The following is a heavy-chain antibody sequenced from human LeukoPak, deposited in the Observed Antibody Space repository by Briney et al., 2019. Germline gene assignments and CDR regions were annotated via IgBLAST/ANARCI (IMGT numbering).Heavy chain of an antibody. Sequence: DSVKVSCKASGYDFANYGISWVRQAPGQGLEWMGWINSYSRNTHYAQKFQGRVTVTTDTSTNTAYMDLRSLRSDDTAVYYCARHYDYSAYYETYLYNWGQGTLVTVSS. CDR2: INSYSRNT. CDR3: ARHYDYSAYYETYLYN. J-gene: IGHJ4*02. D-gene: IGHD3-22*01. V-gene: IGHV1-18*01. CDR1: GYDFANYG.